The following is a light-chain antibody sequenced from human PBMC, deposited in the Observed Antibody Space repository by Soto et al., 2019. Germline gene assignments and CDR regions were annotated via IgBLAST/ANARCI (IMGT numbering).Light chain of an antibody. CDR2: TAS. V-gene: IGKV1-39*01. Sequence: DIQMTQSPSSLSASVGDRVTITCRATQSISRSLNWYQQKPGKAPKLLIYTASSLQSGVPSRFSGSGSGTDFILALSSLQPEDSASYYCQQSYSTFVTFGGGTKVEIK. CDR1: QSISRS. CDR3: QQSYSTFVT. J-gene: IGKJ4*01.